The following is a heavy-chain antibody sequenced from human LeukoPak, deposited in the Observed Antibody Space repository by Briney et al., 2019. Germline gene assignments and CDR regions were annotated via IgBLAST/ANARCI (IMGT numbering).Heavy chain of an antibody. Sequence: SETLSLTCIVSGASISNNNYYWGWIRQPPGKGLEWIGSIYYSGSTYYNPSLKSRVTISLDTSKNQFSLKLSSVTAADTAVYYCASLPKWELPSYWGQGTLVTVSS. V-gene: IGHV4-39*01. CDR3: ASLPKWELPSY. CDR2: IYYSGST. CDR1: GASISNNNYY. D-gene: IGHD1-26*01. J-gene: IGHJ4*02.